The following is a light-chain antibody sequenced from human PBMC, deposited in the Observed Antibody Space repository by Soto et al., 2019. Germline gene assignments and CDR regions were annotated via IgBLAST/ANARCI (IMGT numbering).Light chain of an antibody. V-gene: IGLV2-14*01. Sequence: QSVLTQPASMSGSPGQSITISCTGTSSDVGGYKYVSWYQQHPGKAPKLMIYEVSNRPSGVSNRFSGSKSGNTASLTISGLQAEDEADYYCSSYTTSSTHGVFGGGTKVTVL. J-gene: IGLJ3*02. CDR2: EVS. CDR3: SSYTTSSTHGV. CDR1: SSDVGGYKY.